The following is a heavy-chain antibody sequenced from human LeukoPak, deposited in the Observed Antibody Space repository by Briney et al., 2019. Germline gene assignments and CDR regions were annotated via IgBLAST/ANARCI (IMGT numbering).Heavy chain of an antibody. V-gene: IGHV3-33*01. D-gene: IGHD4-17*01. J-gene: IGHJ4*02. Sequence: GGSLRLSCAASGFTFGSYAMHWVRQAPGKGLEWVAVMWSDTTNKYYADSVKGRFTISRDNSKNTLYLQMSSLRAEDTAMYYCARDRLTTVTTFHFDYWGQGTLVTVSS. CDR1: GFTFGSYA. CDR2: MWSDTTNK. CDR3: ARDRLTTVTTFHFDY.